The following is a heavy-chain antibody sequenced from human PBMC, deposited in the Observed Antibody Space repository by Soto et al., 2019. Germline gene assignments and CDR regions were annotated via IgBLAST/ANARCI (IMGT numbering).Heavy chain of an antibody. Sequence: ASVKVSCKASGYTFTSYGISWVRQAPGQGLEWMGWISAYNGNTNYAQKLQGRVTMTTDTSTSKAYMELRSLRSDDTAVYYCARDQSRSLWFGELSRYYFDYWGQGTLVTVSS. D-gene: IGHD3-10*01. CDR3: ARDQSRSLWFGELSRYYFDY. J-gene: IGHJ4*02. CDR2: ISAYNGNT. V-gene: IGHV1-18*01. CDR1: GYTFTSYG.